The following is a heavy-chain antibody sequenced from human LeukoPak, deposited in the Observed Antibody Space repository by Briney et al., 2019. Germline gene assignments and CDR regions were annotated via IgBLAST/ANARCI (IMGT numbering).Heavy chain of an antibody. CDR2: TYYSGST. CDR3: ASLTYLNYYGSGSYYNSPGY. Sequence: SETLSLTCTVSGGSISSSSYYWGWIGKPPGKGLEWIGRTYYSGSTYYNPSLKSRVTISVDTSKNQFSLKLSSVTAADTAVYYCASLTYLNYYGSGSYYNSPGYWGQGTLVTVSS. J-gene: IGHJ4*02. CDR1: GGSISSSSYY. D-gene: IGHD3-10*01. V-gene: IGHV4-39*01.